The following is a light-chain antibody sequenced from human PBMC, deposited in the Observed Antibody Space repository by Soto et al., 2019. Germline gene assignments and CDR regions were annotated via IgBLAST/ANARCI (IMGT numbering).Light chain of an antibody. CDR2: DAS. Sequence: EIVLTQSPATLSLSPGERATLSCRASQSVSRYLAWYQQKPGQAPRLLIYDASSRATGIPDRFSGSGSGTDFTLTISRLEPEDFAVYYCQQYGSSPRTFGQGTK. J-gene: IGKJ1*01. CDR3: QQYGSSPRT. CDR1: QSVSRY. V-gene: IGKV3-20*01.